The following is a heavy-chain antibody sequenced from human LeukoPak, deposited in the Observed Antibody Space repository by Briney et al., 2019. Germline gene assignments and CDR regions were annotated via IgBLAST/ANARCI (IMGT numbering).Heavy chain of an antibody. CDR1: GFTFSSYA. CDR3: AKQVGGTSLFDY. D-gene: IGHD6-19*01. V-gene: IGHV3-23*01. CDR2: ISGSGGST. Sequence: GGSLRISCAASGFTFSSYAMSWVRQAPGKGLEWVSAISGSGGSTYYADSVKGRFTISRDNSKNTLYLQMNSLRAEDTAVYYCAKQVGGTSLFDYWGQGTLVTVSS. J-gene: IGHJ4*02.